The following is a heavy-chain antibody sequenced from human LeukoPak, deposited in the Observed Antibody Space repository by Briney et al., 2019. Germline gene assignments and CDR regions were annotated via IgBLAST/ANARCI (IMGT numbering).Heavy chain of an antibody. Sequence: GGSLRLSCAASGFTFSSYSMNWVRQAPGKGLEWVSSISSSSSYIYYADSVKGRFTISRDNAKNSLYLQMNSLRAEDTAVYYCARGSDIAVAGDFDYWGQGTLVTVSS. CDR1: GFTFSSYS. V-gene: IGHV3-21*01. CDR2: ISSSSSYI. J-gene: IGHJ4*02. D-gene: IGHD6-19*01. CDR3: ARGSDIAVAGDFDY.